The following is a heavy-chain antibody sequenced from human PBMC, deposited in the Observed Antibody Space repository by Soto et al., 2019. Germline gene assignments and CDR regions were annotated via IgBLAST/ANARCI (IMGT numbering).Heavy chain of an antibody. Sequence: ASETLSLTCTVSGGSISSGDYYWSWIRQPPGKGLEWIGYIYYSGSTYYNPSLKSRVTISVDTSKNQFSLKLSSVTAADTAVYYCARELRFLEWSRPRLNWFEPWGQGTLVTVSS. CDR1: GGSISSGDYY. CDR3: ARELRFLEWSRPRLNWFEP. V-gene: IGHV4-30-4*01. J-gene: IGHJ5*02. CDR2: IYYSGST. D-gene: IGHD3-3*01.